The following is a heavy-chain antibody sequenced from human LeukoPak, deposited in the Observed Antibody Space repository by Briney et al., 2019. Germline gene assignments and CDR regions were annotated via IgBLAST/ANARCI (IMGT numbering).Heavy chain of an antibody. Sequence: PGGSLRLSCTASGFTFGDYAMSWVRQAPGKGLEWVGFIRSKAYGGTTEYAASVKGRFTISRDDSKSIAYLQMNSLKTEDTAVYYCTRKSYDILTGPDYYMDVWGKGTTVTVSS. CDR1: GFTFGDYA. D-gene: IGHD3-9*01. CDR3: TRKSYDILTGPDYYMDV. V-gene: IGHV3-49*04. CDR2: IRSKAYGGTT. J-gene: IGHJ6*03.